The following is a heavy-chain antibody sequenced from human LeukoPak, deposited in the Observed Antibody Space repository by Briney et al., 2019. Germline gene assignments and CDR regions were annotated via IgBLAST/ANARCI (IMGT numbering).Heavy chain of an antibody. D-gene: IGHD1-26*01. CDR3: ARDPYSGAYGSDYYYYMDV. J-gene: IGHJ6*03. V-gene: IGHV3-21*01. Sequence: GGSLRLSCAASGFSFSNYNMNWARLTPGKGLEWVSSITSSGSLVFYADSVKGRFTISRDNADNSLYLQMSSLRDEDTAVYFCARDPYSGAYGSDYYYYMDVWGKGTTVTVSS. CDR2: ITSSGSLV. CDR1: GFSFSNYN.